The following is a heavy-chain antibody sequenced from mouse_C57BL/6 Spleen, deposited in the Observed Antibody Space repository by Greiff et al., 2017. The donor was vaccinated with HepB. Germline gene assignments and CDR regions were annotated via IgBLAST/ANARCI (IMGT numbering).Heavy chain of an antibody. D-gene: IGHD2-5*01. V-gene: IGHV1-80*01. Sequence: QVQLQQSGAELVKPGASVKISCKASGYAFSSYWMNWVKQRPGKGLEWIGQIYPGDGDTNYNGKFKGKATLTADKSSSTAYMQLSSLTSEDSAVYCCARTDSNYVYYFDYWGQGTTLTVSS. CDR3: ARTDSNYVYYFDY. CDR1: GYAFSSYW. CDR2: IYPGDGDT. J-gene: IGHJ2*01.